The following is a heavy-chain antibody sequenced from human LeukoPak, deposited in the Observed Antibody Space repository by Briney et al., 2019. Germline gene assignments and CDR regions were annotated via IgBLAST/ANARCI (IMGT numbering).Heavy chain of an antibody. CDR2: ISAYNGNT. Sequence: ASVKVSCKASGYTFTSYGISWGRRAPGQGLEWMGWISAYNGNTNYAQKLQGRVTMTTDPSTSTAYMELRSLRSDDTAVYYCARSQIMIKFWGGGVAASDYWGQGTLVTVSS. D-gene: IGHD3-16*01. J-gene: IGHJ4*02. V-gene: IGHV1-18*01. CDR3: ARSQIMIKFWGGGVAASDY. CDR1: GYTFTSYG.